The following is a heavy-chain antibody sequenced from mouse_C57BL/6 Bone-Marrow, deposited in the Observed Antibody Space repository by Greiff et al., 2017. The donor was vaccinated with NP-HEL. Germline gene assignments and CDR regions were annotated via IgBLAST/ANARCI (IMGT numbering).Heavy chain of an antibody. CDR1: GFNIKNTY. CDR2: IDPANGNT. V-gene: IGHV14-3*01. Sequence: EVKLVESVAELVRPGASVKLSCTASGFNIKNTYMHWVKQRPEQGLEWIGRIDPANGNTKYAPKFQGKATITADTSSNTAYLQLSSLTSEDTAIYYCARWRCCRNHPSFAYWGQGTLVTVSA. J-gene: IGHJ3*01. CDR3: ARWRCCRNHPSFAY.